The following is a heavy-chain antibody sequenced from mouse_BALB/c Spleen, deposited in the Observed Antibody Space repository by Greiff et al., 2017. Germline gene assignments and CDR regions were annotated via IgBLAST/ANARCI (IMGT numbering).Heavy chain of an antibody. CDR1: GFSLTSYG. CDR2: IWSGGST. V-gene: IGHV2-2*02. CDR3: ARIYYGEYYAMDY. J-gene: IGHJ4*01. D-gene: IGHD2-1*01. Sequence: QVQLKESGPGLVQPSQSLSITCTVSGFSLTSYGVHWVRQSPGKGLEWLGVIWSGGSTDYNAAFISRLSISKDNSKSQVFFKMNSLQANDTAIYYCARIYYGEYYAMDYWGQGTSVTVSS.